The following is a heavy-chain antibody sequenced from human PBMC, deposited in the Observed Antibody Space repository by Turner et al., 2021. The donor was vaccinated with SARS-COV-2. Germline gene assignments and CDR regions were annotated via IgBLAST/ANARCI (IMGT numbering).Heavy chain of an antibody. Sequence: EVQLVETVGGLIQPGGSLRLSCAASGFTVSSNYMSWVRQAPGKGLEWVSVISSGGSTYYADSVKGRFTISRDNSKNTLYLQMNSLRAEDTAVYYCARGGEYQLLHYYGMDVWGQGTTVTVSS. CDR1: GFTVSSNY. CDR2: ISSGGST. CDR3: ARGGEYQLLHYYGMDV. V-gene: IGHV3-53*02. J-gene: IGHJ6*02. D-gene: IGHD2-2*01.